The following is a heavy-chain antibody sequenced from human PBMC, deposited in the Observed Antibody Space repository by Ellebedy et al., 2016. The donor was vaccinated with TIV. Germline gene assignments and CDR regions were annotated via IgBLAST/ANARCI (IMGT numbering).Heavy chain of an antibody. Sequence: GGSLRLXCAASGFTFSSYGMHWVRQAPGKGLEWVAVISYDGSNKYYADSVKGRFTFSRDNSKNTLYLQVNSLRAEDTAVYYCANPGISWELGGGWGQGTLVTVSS. CDR2: ISYDGSNK. CDR3: ANPGISWELGGG. D-gene: IGHD1-26*01. CDR1: GFTFSSYG. J-gene: IGHJ4*02. V-gene: IGHV3-30*18.